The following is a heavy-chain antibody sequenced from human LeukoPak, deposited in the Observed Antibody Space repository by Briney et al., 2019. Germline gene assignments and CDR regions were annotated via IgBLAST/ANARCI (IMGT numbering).Heavy chain of an antibody. J-gene: IGHJ6*03. CDR2: LYYSGNT. Sequence: PSETLSLTCTVSGGSISSGSYYWGWIRQPPGKGLEWIGSLYYSGNTYNNPSLKSRVTISVDTSKNQFSLKLSSVTAADTAVYYCARGGLTARLPGRPPDYYMDVWGKGTTVTVSS. D-gene: IGHD6-6*01. V-gene: IGHV4-39*01. CDR3: ARGGLTARLPGRPPDYYMDV. CDR1: GGSISSGSYY.